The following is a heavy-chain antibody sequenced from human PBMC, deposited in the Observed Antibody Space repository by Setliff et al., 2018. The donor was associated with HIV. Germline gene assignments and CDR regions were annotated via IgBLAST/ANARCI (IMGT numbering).Heavy chain of an antibody. J-gene: IGHJ6*03. Sequence: GGSLRLSCVASGFSFSNYGMHWVRQAPGKGLEWVAVMLYDGSDRKYADSVKGRFTISRDNSKKTLYLQMDSLRPEDTAVYYCAKARSEYQLMPWYYYMDVWGQGTMVTVSS. CDR1: GFSFSNYG. V-gene: IGHV3-30*18. CDR2: MLYDGSDR. D-gene: IGHD2-2*01. CDR3: AKARSEYQLMPWYYYMDV.